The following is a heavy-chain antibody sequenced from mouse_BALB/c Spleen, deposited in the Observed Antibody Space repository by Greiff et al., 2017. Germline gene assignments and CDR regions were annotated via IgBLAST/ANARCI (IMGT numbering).Heavy chain of an antibody. V-gene: IGHV5-6-3*01. CDR2: INSNGGST. Sequence: EVKVVESGGGLVQPGGSLKLSCAASGFTFSSYGMSWVRQTPDKRLELVATINSNGGSTYYPDSVKGRFTISRDNAKNTLYLQMSSLKSEDTAMYYCARALYGYFYAMDYWGQGTSVTVSS. CDR1: GFTFSSYG. J-gene: IGHJ4*01. D-gene: IGHD1-2*01. CDR3: ARALYGYFYAMDY.